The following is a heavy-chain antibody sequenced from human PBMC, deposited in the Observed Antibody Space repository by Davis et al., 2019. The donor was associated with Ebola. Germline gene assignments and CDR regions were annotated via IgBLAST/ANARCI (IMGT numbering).Heavy chain of an antibody. J-gene: IGHJ4*02. CDR2: ISAYNGHT. CDR1: GYTFNRYG. Sequence: ASVKVSCKASGYTFNRYGISWVRQAPGQGLEWMGWISAYNGHTNYAEKLRGRVTMTADTSTSTAYMELRSLRSDDTAVYYCARDTATIPYYWGQGTLVTVSS. CDR3: ARDTATIPYY. D-gene: IGHD3-3*01. V-gene: IGHV1-18*01.